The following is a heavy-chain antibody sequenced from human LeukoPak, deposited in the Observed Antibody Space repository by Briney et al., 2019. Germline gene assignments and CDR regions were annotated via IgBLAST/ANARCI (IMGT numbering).Heavy chain of an antibody. Sequence: SETLSLTCAVYGGSFSVYYWSWIRQRPGKGLEWIGEINHSGSTNYNPSLKSRVTISLDTSKNQFSLRLSSVTAADTAVYYCASQQYSGSYYWFDPWGQGTPVTVSS. J-gene: IGHJ5*02. CDR3: ASQQYSGSYYWFDP. D-gene: IGHD1-26*01. CDR1: GGSFSVYY. CDR2: INHSGST. V-gene: IGHV4-34*01.